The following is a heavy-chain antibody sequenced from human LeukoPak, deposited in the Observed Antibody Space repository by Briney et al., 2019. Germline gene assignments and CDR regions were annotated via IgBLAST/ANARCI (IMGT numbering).Heavy chain of an antibody. CDR1: GFTFRTFW. CDR3: ATSGRYAADAFDI. CDR2: INSDGSFT. D-gene: IGHD3-16*01. V-gene: IGHV3-74*01. J-gene: IGHJ3*02. Sequence: GGSLRLSCAASGFTFRTFWMHWVRQAPGKGLVWVSRINSDGSFTNYADSVKGRFTISRDNAKNTLYLRMNSLRGEDTAIYYCATSGRYAADAFDIWGQGAMVTVSS.